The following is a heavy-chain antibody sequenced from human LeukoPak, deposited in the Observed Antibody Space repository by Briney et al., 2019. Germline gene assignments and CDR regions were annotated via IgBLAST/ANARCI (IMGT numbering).Heavy chain of an antibody. V-gene: IGHV4-61*02. CDR2: IYTIGNT. CDR1: GASISRGSHY. J-gene: IGHJ4*02. CDR3: ARDRSYYSDTGTDY. Sequence: SETLSLTGTVSGASISRGSHYWSWIRQPAGKGLEWIGRIYTIGNTNYSPSLWRRVTISVDTSKNQFSLRLHSVTAADTAVYYCARDRSYYSDTGTDYWGQGALVTVSS. D-gene: IGHD3-22*01.